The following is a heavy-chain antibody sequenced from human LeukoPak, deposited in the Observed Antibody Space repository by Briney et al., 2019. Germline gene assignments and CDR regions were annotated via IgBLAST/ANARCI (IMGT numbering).Heavy chain of an antibody. J-gene: IGHJ4*02. CDR2: TYNSGST. Sequence: EPSETLSLTCTVSGASVNTDYWSWIRQPPGKGLEWIGYTYNSGSTNYNPSLKSRVTISVDTSKIHFSLRLTSVTAADTAMYYCARDRGEGRERPFDYWGRGTLVTVPS. CDR3: ARDRGEGRERPFDY. CDR1: GASVNTDY. D-gene: IGHD1-26*01. V-gene: IGHV4-59*02.